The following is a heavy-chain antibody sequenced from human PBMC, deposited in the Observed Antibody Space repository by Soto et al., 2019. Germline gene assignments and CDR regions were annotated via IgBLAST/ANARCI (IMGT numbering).Heavy chain of an antibody. V-gene: IGHV3-64*01. D-gene: IGHD3-10*01. J-gene: IGHJ4*02. CDR3: ARGWFGESGYFDY. CDR1: GFTFSSYA. CDR2: ISSNGGST. Sequence: EVQLVESGGGLVQPGGSLRLSCAASGFTFSSYAMHWVRQAPGKGLEYVSAISSNGGSTYYANSVKGRFTISRDNSKNTLYLQMGSLRAEDMAVYYCARGWFGESGYFDYWGQGTLVTVSS.